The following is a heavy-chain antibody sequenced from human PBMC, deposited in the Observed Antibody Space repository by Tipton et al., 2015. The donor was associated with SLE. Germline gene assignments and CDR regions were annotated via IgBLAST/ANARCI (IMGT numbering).Heavy chain of an antibody. D-gene: IGHD1-26*01. V-gene: IGHV1-46*01. CDR2: INPSVSST. J-gene: IGHJ5*02. CDR1: GYTFTNSF. Sequence: QVQLVQSGAEVRKPGASVEVSCKASGYTFTNSFIHWVRLAPGQGLEWMGIINPSVSSTRYAQKFQGRFTMTVDVSTSTVYMELTRLRSEDTAIYYCATGNGSPNWFDPWGQGTLVTVSS. CDR3: ATGNGSPNWFDP.